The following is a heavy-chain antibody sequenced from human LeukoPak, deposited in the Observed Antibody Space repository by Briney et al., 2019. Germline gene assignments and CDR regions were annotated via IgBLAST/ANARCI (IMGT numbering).Heavy chain of an antibody. J-gene: IGHJ4*02. V-gene: IGHV1-24*01. CDR2: FDPEDGET. CDR3: ARSLPAATTPDY. D-gene: IGHD2-2*01. Sequence: ASVKVSCKVSGYTLTELSMHWVRQAPGKGLEWMGGFDPEDGETIYAQKFQGRVTMTEDTSTDTAYMELSSLRSEDTAVYYCARSLPAATTPDYWGQGTLVTVSS. CDR1: GYTLTELS.